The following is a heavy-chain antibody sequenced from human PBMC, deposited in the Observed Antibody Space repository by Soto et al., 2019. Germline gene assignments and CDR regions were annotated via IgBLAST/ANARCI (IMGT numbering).Heavy chain of an antibody. CDR2: INPSGGST. J-gene: IGHJ6*03. D-gene: IGHD6-13*01. CDR1: GYTFTSYY. V-gene: IGHV1-46*03. Sequence: ASVKVSCKASGYTFTSYYMHWVRQAPRQGLEWMGIINPSGGSTSYAQKFQGRVTMTRDTSTSTVYMELSSLRSEDTAVYYCGRRGDSSSWSGYYYYMDVWGKGTTVTVSS. CDR3: GRRGDSSSWSGYYYYMDV.